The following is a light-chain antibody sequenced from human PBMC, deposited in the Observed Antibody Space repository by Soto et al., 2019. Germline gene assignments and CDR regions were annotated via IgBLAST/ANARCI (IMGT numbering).Light chain of an antibody. CDR3: ETWDSNTHWV. CDR1: SGHSSYI. CDR2: LEGSGSY. Sequence: QSVLTQSSSASASLGSSVKLTCTLSSGHSSYIIAWHQQQPGKAPRYLMKLEGSGSYNKGSGVPDRFSGSSSGADRYLTISNLQFEAEADYYCETWDSNTHWVFGGGTKLTVL. J-gene: IGLJ3*02. V-gene: IGLV4-60*02.